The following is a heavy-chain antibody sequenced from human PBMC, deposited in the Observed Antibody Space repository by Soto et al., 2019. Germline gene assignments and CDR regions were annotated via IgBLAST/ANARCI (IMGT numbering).Heavy chain of an antibody. CDR2: IYYSGST. J-gene: IGHJ4*02. CDR1: GGSISSYY. V-gene: IGHV4-59*08. D-gene: IGHD3-3*01. Sequence: PSETLSLTCTVSGGSISSYYWSWIRQPPGKGLEWIGYIYYSGSTNYNPSLKSRVTISVDTSKNQFSLKLSSVTAADTAVYYCATSRSYYDFWSGYFQPQFDYWGQGTLVTVSS. CDR3: ATSRSYYDFWSGYFQPQFDY.